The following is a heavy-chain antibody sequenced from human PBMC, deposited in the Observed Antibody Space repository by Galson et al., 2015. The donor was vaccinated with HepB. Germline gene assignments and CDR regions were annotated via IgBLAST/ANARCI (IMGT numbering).Heavy chain of an antibody. J-gene: IGHJ3*02. CDR2: ILYSGST. V-gene: IGHV4-39*01. D-gene: IGHD6-13*01. CDR3: ARQERDSYSWHLGAFDI. CDR1: GGSISTSSYY. Sequence: SETLSLTCTVSGGSISTSSYYWGWIRQPPGKGLEWIGSILYSGSTYYKSSLKSRVTISVDTSKNQFSLKLNSVTAADTAVYYCARQERDSYSWHLGAFDIWGQGTMVTVSS.